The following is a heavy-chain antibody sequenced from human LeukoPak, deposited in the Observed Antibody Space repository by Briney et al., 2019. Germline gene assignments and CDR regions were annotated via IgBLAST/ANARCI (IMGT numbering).Heavy chain of an antibody. V-gene: IGHV4-31*03. D-gene: IGHD2-2*03. CDR1: GGSISSGGYY. Sequence: PLETLSLTCTVSGGSISSGGYYWSWIRQHPGKGLEWIGYIYYSGSTYYNPSLKSRVTISVDTSKNQFSLKLSSVTAADTAVYYCARAMDIVVVPAANWFDPWGQGTLVTVSS. J-gene: IGHJ5*02. CDR3: ARAMDIVVVPAANWFDP. CDR2: IYYSGST.